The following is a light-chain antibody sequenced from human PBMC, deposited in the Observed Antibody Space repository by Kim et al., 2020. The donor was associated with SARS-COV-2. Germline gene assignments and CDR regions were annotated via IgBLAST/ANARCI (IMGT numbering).Light chain of an antibody. CDR3: QQCNNWPPP. J-gene: IGKJ5*01. Sequence: VSPGESPTLRWSASQCVSRHFAWSPQTPPHAPGLLIYGASTSATCIRARFSGSGSGTDFTLPISGLLSKDFAVYYCQQCNNWPPPFRQGTRLEIK. V-gene: IGKV3-15*01. CDR2: GAS. CDR1: QCVSRH.